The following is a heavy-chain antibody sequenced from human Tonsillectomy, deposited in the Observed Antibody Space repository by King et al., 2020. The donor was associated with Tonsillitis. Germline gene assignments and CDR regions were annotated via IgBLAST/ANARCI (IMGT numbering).Heavy chain of an antibody. V-gene: IGHV3-9*01. CDR2: ISWNSGSI. CDR1: RFTFDNYA. D-gene: IGHD6-13*01. Sequence: VQLVESGGGLVQPGRSLRLSCAASRFTFDNYAMHWVRQAPGKGLEWVSGISWNSGSIGYADSVKGRFTISRENAKNSLYLQMNSLRAEDTALYYCARDSGISLSYGMDVWGQGTTVTVSS. J-gene: IGHJ6*02. CDR3: ARDSGISLSYGMDV.